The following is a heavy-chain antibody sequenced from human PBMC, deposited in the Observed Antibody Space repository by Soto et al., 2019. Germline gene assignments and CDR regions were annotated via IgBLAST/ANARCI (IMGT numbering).Heavy chain of an antibody. J-gene: IGHJ4*01. CDR3: VWDGYPARVYVLDA. D-gene: IGHD2-8*02. V-gene: IGHV3-74*01. CDR1: GFTFSSYW. CDR2: MNSDGSTT. Sequence: GRYMRLSWAASGFTFSSYWMHWVRQAPGKGLVWVSRMNSDGSTTNYADSVKGRFTISRDNARNTLYLQMNSLRAEDTAVYYCVWDGYPARVYVLDAWAQG.